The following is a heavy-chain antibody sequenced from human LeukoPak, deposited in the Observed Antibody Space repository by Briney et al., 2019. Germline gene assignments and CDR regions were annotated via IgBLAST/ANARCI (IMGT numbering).Heavy chain of an antibody. Sequence: SETLSLTCTVSGYSISSGYYWGWIRQPPGTGLEWIGSIYHSGSTYYNPSLKSRVTISVDTSKNQFSLKLSSVTAADTAVYYCARDRPQWHRPLGLFDYWGQGTLVTVSS. V-gene: IGHV4-38-2*02. CDR1: GYSISSGYY. CDR3: ARDRPQWHRPLGLFDY. D-gene: IGHD6-19*01. CDR2: IYHSGST. J-gene: IGHJ4*02.